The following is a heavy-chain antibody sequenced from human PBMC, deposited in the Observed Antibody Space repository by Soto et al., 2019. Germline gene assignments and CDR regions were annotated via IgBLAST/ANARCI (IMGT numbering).Heavy chain of an antibody. D-gene: IGHD3-22*01. Sequence: SETLSLTCTVSGGSISSYYWSWIRQPPGKGLEWIGYIYYSGSTNYNPSLKSRVTISVDTSKNQFSLKLSSVAAADTAVYYCARVNDSSGYYFDYWGQGTLVTVSS. CDR1: GGSISSYY. CDR3: ARVNDSSGYYFDY. CDR2: IYYSGST. J-gene: IGHJ4*02. V-gene: IGHV4-59*01.